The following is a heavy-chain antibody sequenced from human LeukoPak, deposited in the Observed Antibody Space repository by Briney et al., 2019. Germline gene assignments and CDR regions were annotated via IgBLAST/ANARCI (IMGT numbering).Heavy chain of an antibody. D-gene: IGHD3-10*01. CDR2: ISWNSGSI. CDR1: GFTFDDYA. Sequence: LPGGSLRLSCAASGFTFDDYAMHWVRQAPGKGLEWVSGISWNSGSIGYADSVKGRFTISRDNAKNSLYLQMNSLRAEDTALYYCARERRGSGDPRTNAFDIWGQGIMVTVSS. CDR3: ARERRGSGDPRTNAFDI. J-gene: IGHJ3*02. V-gene: IGHV3-9*01.